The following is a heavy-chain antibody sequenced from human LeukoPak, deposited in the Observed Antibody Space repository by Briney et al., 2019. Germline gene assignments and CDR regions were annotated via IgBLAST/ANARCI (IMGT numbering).Heavy chain of an antibody. CDR2: IYHSGST. CDR1: GGSISSGGYY. Sequence: SQTLSLTCTVSGGSISSGGYYWSWIRQPPGKGLEWIGYIYHSGSTYYNPSLESRVTISVDTSKNQFSLKLSSVTAADTAVYYCASRYYGSGSYSFDYWGQGTLVTVSS. D-gene: IGHD3-10*01. CDR3: ASRYYGSGSYSFDY. J-gene: IGHJ4*02. V-gene: IGHV4-30-2*01.